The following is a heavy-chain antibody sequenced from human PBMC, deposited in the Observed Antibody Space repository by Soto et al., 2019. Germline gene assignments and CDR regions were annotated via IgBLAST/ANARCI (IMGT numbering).Heavy chain of an antibody. CDR1: GGSFSGYY. J-gene: IGHJ6*02. V-gene: IGHV4-34*01. Sequence: QVQLQQWGAGLFKPSETLSLTCAVYGGSFSGYYWSWIRQPPGKGLEWIGEINHSGSTNYNPSLKSRVTISVDTSKNQFSLKLSSVTAADTAVYYCARLSQHQPSYYYYYYGMDVWGQGTTVTVSS. CDR2: INHSGST. CDR3: ARLSQHQPSYYYYYYGMDV. D-gene: IGHD6-13*01.